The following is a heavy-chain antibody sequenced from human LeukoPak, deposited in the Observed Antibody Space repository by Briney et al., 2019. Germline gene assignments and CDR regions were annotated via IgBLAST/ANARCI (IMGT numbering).Heavy chain of an antibody. CDR2: ISYDGSNK. CDR1: GFTFSSYA. V-gene: IGHV3-30-3*01. D-gene: IGHD2-2*01. CDR3: ARDPGIVVVPAVPDAFDI. Sequence: GRSLRLSCAASGFTFSSYAMHWVRQAPGKGLEWVAVISYDGSNKYYADSVKGRFTISRDNSKNTLYLQMNSLRAEDTAVYYCARDPGIVVVPAVPDAFDIWGQGTMVTVSS. J-gene: IGHJ3*02.